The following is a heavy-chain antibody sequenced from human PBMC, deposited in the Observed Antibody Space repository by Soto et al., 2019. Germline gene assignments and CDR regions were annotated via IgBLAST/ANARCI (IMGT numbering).Heavy chain of an antibody. CDR1: GFTFISYA. CDR3: ARAVTPLYYYYGMDV. Sequence: GGSLRVSWAAAGFTFISYAMHLIRQAPGKGLEWVAVISYDGSNKYYADSVKGRFTISRDNSKNTLYLQMNSLRAEDTAVYYCARAVTPLYYYYGMDVWGQGTTVTVS. CDR2: ISYDGSNK. D-gene: IGHD4-17*01. V-gene: IGHV3-30-3*01. J-gene: IGHJ6*02.